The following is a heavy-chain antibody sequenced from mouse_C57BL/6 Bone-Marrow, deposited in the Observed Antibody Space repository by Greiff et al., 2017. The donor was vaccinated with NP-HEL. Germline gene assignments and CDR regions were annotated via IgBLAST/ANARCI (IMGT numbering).Heavy chain of an antibody. D-gene: IGHD1-1*01. CDR1: GFTFSNYW. CDR3: TGEVYYGSSFPWFAY. V-gene: IGHV6-3*01. J-gene: IGHJ3*01. CDR2: IRLKSDNYAT. Sequence: EVKLVESGGGLVQPGGSMKLSCVASGFTFSNYWMNWVRQSPEKGLEWVAQIRLKSDNYATHYAESVKGRFTISRDDSKSSVYLQMNNLRAEDTGIDYCTGEVYYGSSFPWFAYWGQGTLVTVSA.